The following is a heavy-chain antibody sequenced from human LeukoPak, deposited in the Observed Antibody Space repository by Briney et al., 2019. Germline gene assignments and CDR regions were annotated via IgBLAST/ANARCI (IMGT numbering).Heavy chain of an antibody. J-gene: IGHJ4*02. V-gene: IGHV3-53*01. CDR2: IYSGGST. Sequence: GGSLRLSCAASGFTVSSNYMSWVRQAPGKGLEWVSVIYSGGSTYYADSVKGRFTISRDNSKNTLYLQMNSLRAEDTAVYYCAKTSREFRDSSGGYDYWGQGILVTVSS. D-gene: IGHD3-22*01. CDR1: GFTVSSNY. CDR3: AKTSREFRDSSGGYDY.